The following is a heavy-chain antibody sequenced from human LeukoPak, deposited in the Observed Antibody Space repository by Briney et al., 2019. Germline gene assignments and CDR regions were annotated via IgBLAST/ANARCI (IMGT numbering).Heavy chain of an antibody. Sequence: GSLRLSCAASGFNFNNFWMSWVRQPPGKGLEWIGEINHSGSTNYNPSLKSRVTISVDTSKNQFSLKLSSVTAADTAVYWCSTSPVFHPWGQGTLVTVSS. CDR1: GFNFNNFW. CDR3: STSPVFHP. CDR2: INHSGST. J-gene: IGHJ5*02. V-gene: IGHV4-34*08. D-gene: IGHD2-2*01.